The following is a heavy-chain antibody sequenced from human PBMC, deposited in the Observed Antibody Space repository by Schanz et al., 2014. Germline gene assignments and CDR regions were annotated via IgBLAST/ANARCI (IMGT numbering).Heavy chain of an antibody. CDR2: ISYGTSYI. Sequence: EVKMVESGGGLVKPGGSLRLSCAASGFNFSSYSLNWVRQAPGKGLEWVSSISYGTSYIYYAESVKGRFTISRDNAKNSLYLQMNGLRAEDTAVYYCARVALPGYSSPRYAFDIWGQGTMVTVSS. CDR3: ARVALPGYSSPRYAFDI. CDR1: GFNFSSYS. V-gene: IGHV3-21*01. D-gene: IGHD5-18*01. J-gene: IGHJ3*02.